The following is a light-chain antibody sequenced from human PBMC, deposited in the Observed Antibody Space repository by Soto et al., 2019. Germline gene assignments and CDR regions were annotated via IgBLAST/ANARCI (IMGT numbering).Light chain of an antibody. Sequence: EILMTQSPATLSVSPGETVTFSCRASRSVSNRLAWYQHKPGQAPRLLIYGASSRANGIPDRFSGSGSGTDFTLTISRLEPEDFAVYYCQQYGSSPPWTFGQGTKV. CDR1: RSVSNR. V-gene: IGKV3-20*01. CDR3: QQYGSSPPWT. CDR2: GAS. J-gene: IGKJ1*01.